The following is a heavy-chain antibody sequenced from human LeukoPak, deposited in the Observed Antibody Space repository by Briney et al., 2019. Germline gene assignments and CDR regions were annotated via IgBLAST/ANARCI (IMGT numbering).Heavy chain of an antibody. D-gene: IGHD5-24*01. CDR3: XXXXXXXXXVRDGYNDY. CDR1: GFTFSSYG. Sequence: GGSLRLSCAASGFTFSSYGMHWVRQAPGKGLEWVAVIWYDGSNKYYADSVKGRFTISRDNSKNTLYLQMNSLRAEDTAVYYXXXXXXXXXXVRDGYNDYWGQGTLVTVSS. CDR2: IWYDGSNK. J-gene: IGHJ4*02. V-gene: IGHV3-33*01.